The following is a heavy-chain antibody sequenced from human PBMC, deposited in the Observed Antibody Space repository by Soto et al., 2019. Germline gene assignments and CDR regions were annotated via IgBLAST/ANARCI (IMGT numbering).Heavy chain of an antibody. V-gene: IGHV4-38-2*02. J-gene: IGHJ4*02. CDR3: AREVATATFDY. CDR1: GYSINSAYY. Sequence: SENLSLTSAVSGYSINSAYYLVWIRQPPGKELEWIGNIYHSGSSYYNPSLKSRVTISVDTSKNQFSLKLSSVTAADTAVYYCAREVATATFDYWGQGTLVTVSS. CDR2: IYHSGSS. D-gene: IGHD5-18*01.